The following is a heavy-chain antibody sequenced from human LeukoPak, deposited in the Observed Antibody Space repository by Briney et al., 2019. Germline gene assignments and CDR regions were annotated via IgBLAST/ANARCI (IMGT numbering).Heavy chain of an antibody. V-gene: IGHV4-59*08. D-gene: IGHD3-10*01. CDR1: GGSINSYY. J-gene: IGHJ4*02. CDR2: IYYSGSA. CDR3: ARLPLWFGELFPDY. Sequence: SETLSLTCIVSGGSINSYYWSWIRQPPGKGLEWIGYIYYSGSANYNPSLKSRVTISVDTSKNQFSLKLSSVTAADTAVYYCARLPLWFGELFPDYWGQGTLVTVSS.